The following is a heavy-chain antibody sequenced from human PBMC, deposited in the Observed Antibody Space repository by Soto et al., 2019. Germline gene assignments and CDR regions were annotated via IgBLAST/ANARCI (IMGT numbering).Heavy chain of an antibody. CDR3: ARHRHDFWSGYLNWFDP. CDR2: IYYSGST. Sequence: TSETLSLTCTVSGGSISSSSYYWGWIRQPPGKGLEWIGSIYYSGSTYYNPSLKSRVNISVDTSKNQFSLKLSSVTAADTAVYYCARHRHDFWSGYLNWFDPWGQGTLVTVSS. V-gene: IGHV4-39*01. CDR1: GGSISSSSYY. D-gene: IGHD3-3*01. J-gene: IGHJ5*02.